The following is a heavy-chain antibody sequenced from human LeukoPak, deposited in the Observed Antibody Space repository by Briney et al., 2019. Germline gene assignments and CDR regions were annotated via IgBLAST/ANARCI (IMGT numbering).Heavy chain of an antibody. CDR3: ARAYGSGSLRPYYYYYGMDV. CDR1: GYTFTSYG. D-gene: IGHD3-10*01. J-gene: IGHJ6*02. CDR2: ISAYNGNT. V-gene: IGHV1-18*01. Sequence: ASVKVSCKASGYTFTSYGTSWVRQAPGQGLEWMGWISAYNGNTNYAQKLQGRVTMTTDTSTSTAYMELRSLRSDDTAVYYCARAYGSGSLRPYYYYYGMDVWGQGTTVTVSS.